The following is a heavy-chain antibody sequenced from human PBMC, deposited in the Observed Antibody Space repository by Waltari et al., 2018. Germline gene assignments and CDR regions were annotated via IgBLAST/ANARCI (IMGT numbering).Heavy chain of an antibody. CDR1: GSSISSGYY. D-gene: IGHD3-22*01. CDR2: IYHSGST. V-gene: IGHV4-38-2*01. Sequence: QVQLQESGPGLVKPSENLSLTCAVSGSSISSGYYWGWIRQPPGKGLGWIGSIYHSGSTYYNPSLKSRVTISVDTSKNQFSLKLSSVTAADTAVYYCARHGGQYYYDSSGYYSHAFDIWGQGTMVTVSS. J-gene: IGHJ3*02. CDR3: ARHGGQYYYDSSGYYSHAFDI.